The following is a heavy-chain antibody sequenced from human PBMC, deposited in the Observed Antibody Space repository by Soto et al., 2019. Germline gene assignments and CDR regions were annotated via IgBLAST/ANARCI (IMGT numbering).Heavy chain of an antibody. CDR2: MNPNSGNT. CDR3: ARGRGCSSTSCYIWFDP. V-gene: IGHV1-8*01. D-gene: IGHD2-2*02. Sequence: QVQLVQSGAEVKKPGASVKVSCKASGYTFTSYDINWVRQATGQGLEWMGWMNPNSGNTGYAQKFQGRVTMTRNTSISTAYMELSSLRSEDTAVSYCARGRGCSSTSCYIWFDPWGQGTLVTVSS. J-gene: IGHJ5*02. CDR1: GYTFTSYD.